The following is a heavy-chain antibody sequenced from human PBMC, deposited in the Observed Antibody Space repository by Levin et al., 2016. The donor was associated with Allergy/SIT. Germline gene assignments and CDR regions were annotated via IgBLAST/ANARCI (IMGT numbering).Heavy chain of an antibody. Sequence: GESLKISCAASGFSFSTNGMHWVRQAPGKGLEWISYIGIGGNPIYYADSVEGRFTISRDNAKNSLYLQMTGLRDEDSAVYHCARNLYDNSGSFDHWGQGTLVTVSS. V-gene: IGHV3-48*02. CDR3: ARNLYDNSGSFDH. D-gene: IGHD3-22*01. J-gene: IGHJ4*02. CDR1: GFSFSTNG. CDR2: IGIGGNPI.